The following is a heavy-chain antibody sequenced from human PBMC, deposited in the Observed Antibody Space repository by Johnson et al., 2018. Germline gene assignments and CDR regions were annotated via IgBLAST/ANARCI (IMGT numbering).Heavy chain of an antibody. CDR2: MSSDGSNI. CDR3: AKDPAPATPMLSNRFDP. CDR1: GFTFSSYG. Sequence: VQLLESGGGVVQPGRSLRLSCVASGFTFSSYGFHWVRQAPGKGLEWVAVMSSDGSNIFYADSVKGRFTISRDNSKNSVYLQMNSLRGEDTAVYYCAKDPAPATPMLSNRFDPWGQGTLVTVSS. V-gene: IGHV3-30*18. D-gene: IGHD2-2*01. J-gene: IGHJ5*02.